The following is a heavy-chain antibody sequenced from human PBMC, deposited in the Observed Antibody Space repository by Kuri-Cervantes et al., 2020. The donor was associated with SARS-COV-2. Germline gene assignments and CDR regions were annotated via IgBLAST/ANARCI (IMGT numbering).Heavy chain of an antibody. D-gene: IGHD2-21*01. V-gene: IGHV3-30*18. CDR1: GFNFSRTD. CDR3: AKDRVGVQDF. Sequence: GGSLRLSCAASGFNFSRTDTHWVRQAPGKGLEWVAVISHDGKSKKCIASGKGRFTISRDNSQNTLYLHMKSLRSEDTAMYYCAKDRVGVQDFWGQGTLVTVSS. J-gene: IGHJ4*02. CDR2: ISHDGKSK.